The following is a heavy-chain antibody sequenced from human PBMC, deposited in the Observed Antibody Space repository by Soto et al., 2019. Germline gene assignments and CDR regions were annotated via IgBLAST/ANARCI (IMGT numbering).Heavy chain of an antibody. V-gene: IGHV4-4*07. D-gene: IGHD2-2*01. CDR2: IYTSGST. J-gene: IGHJ1*01. Sequence: SETLSLTCTVSGGSISSYYWSWIRQPAGKGLQWIGRIYTSGSTNYNPPLKSRVTMSVDTSKNQFSLKLSSVTAADTAVYYCARACSSIPCSDVCEAWGKSPRVTVS. CDR3: ARACSSIPCSDVCEA. CDR1: GGSISSYY.